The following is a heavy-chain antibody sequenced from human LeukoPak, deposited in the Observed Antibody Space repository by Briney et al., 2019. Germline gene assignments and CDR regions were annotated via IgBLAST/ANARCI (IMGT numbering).Heavy chain of an antibody. D-gene: IGHD3-22*01. V-gene: IGHV1-18*01. CDR1: GYSFMSHG. CDR2: ISAYNGNT. CDR3: ARAHPEYYDSRGRNPLDY. J-gene: IGHJ4*02. Sequence: ASVKVSCKAYGYSFMSHGISWVRQAPGQGLEWMGWISAYNGNTNYAQQLQGRVTMTTDTSTSTANMELRSLRSDDTAVYYCARAHPEYYDSRGRNPLDYWGQGTLVTVSS.